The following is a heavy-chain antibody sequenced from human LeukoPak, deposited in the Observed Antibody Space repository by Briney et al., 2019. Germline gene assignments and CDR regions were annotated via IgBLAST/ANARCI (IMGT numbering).Heavy chain of an antibody. CDR1: GFTFINYS. J-gene: IGHJ3*02. CDR3: ARGLGSGRHAFDI. D-gene: IGHD3-10*01. CDR2: ISSSSSTI. V-gene: IGHV3-48*01. Sequence: GGSLRLSGTASGFTFINYSMNWVRQAPGKGLEWVSYISSSSSTIYYADSVKGRFTISRDNAKNSLYLQMNSLRAEDTAVYYCARGLGSGRHAFDIWGQGTMVTVSS.